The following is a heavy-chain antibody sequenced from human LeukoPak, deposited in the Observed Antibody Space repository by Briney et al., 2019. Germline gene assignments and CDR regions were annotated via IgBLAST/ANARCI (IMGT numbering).Heavy chain of an antibody. Sequence: SETLSLTCAVSGGSISSSNWWRWVRQPPGRGLEWIGEIYHSGSTNYNPSLKSRVTISVDKSKNQFSLKLTSVTAADTAVYYCASVVSGVYYYYGMDVWGQGTTVTVSS. J-gene: IGHJ6*02. D-gene: IGHD3-10*01. V-gene: IGHV4-4*02. CDR1: GGSISSSNW. CDR2: IYHSGST. CDR3: ASVVSGVYYYYGMDV.